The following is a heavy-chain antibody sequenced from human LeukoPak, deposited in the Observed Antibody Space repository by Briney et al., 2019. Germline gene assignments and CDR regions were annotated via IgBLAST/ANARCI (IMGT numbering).Heavy chain of an antibody. CDR3: ARGYDSSGYYYYYGMDV. CDR1: GYTFTSYG. J-gene: IGHJ6*02. D-gene: IGHD3-22*01. V-gene: IGHV1-18*01. Sequence: ASVKVSCKASGYTFTSYGISWVRQAPGQGLEWMGWISAYNGNTNYAQKLQGRVTMTTDTSTSTAYMELRSLRSDDTAVYYCARGYDSSGYYYYYGMDVWGQGTTVTVSS. CDR2: ISAYNGNT.